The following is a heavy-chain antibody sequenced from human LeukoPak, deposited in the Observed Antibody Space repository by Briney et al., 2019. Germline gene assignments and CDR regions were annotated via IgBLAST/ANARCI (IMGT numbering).Heavy chain of an antibody. CDR3: ARSREYNFSPRYYFDY. J-gene: IGHJ4*02. CDR2: IYNSGST. V-gene: IGHV4-59*01. D-gene: IGHD5-24*01. Sequence: PSETLSLTCTVSGGSITSFYWNWIRQPPGKGLEWVGYIYNSGSTNYNPSLKSRVTMSVDTSKNQFSLRLSSVTAADTAVYYCARSREYNFSPRYYFDYWGPGTLVTGSS. CDR1: GGSITSFY.